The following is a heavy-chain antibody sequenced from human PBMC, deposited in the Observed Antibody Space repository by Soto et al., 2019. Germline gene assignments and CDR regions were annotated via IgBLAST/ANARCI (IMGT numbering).Heavy chain of an antibody. V-gene: IGHV3-23*01. CDR2: ISGSGGST. J-gene: IGHJ4*02. Sequence: EVQQLESGGGLVQPGGSLRLSCAASGFTFSSYGMSWVRQAPGKGLEWVSAISGSGGSTYNADSVKGRFTISRDNSKNTLYLQMNSLRAEDTAVYYCAENEGYSSGWYLDWGQGTLVTVSS. CDR1: GFTFSSYG. CDR3: AENEGYSSGWYLD. D-gene: IGHD6-19*01.